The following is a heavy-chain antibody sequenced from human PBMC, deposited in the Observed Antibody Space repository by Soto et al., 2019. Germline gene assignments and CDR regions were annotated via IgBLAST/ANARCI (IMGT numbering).Heavy chain of an antibody. CDR2: ISGSGGST. V-gene: IGHV3-23*01. CDR3: AKTGFGRYCSSTSCVHFDY. D-gene: IGHD2-2*01. CDR1: GFTFTTYA. J-gene: IGHJ4*02. Sequence: EVQVLESGGGLVQPGGSLRLSCVASGFTFTTYAMTWVRQAPGKGLEWVSIISGSGGSTHYADSVKGRFIIYRDNSTNPLYLHMNGLRAEDTALYYWAKTGFGRYCSSTSCVHFDYWGQGTLVTVSS.